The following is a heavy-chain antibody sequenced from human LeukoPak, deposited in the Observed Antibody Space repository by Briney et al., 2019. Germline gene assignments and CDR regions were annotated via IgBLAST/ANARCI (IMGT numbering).Heavy chain of an antibody. CDR3: ARGPPRYYYDSSGYHGEYYFDY. D-gene: IGHD3-22*01. Sequence: ASVKVSCKASGYTFTSYDINWVRQATGQGLEWMGWMNPNSGNTGYAQKFQGRVTMTRNTSISTAYMELSSLRSEDTAVYYCARGPPRYYYDSSGYHGEYYFDYWGQGTLVTVSS. V-gene: IGHV1-8*01. J-gene: IGHJ4*02. CDR2: MNPNSGNT. CDR1: GYTFTSYD.